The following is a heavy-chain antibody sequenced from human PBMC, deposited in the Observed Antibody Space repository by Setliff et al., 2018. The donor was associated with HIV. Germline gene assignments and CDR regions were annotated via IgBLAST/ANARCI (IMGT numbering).Heavy chain of an antibody. CDR3: ARGLVVVTDSDYDTNYYYYYYMDV. J-gene: IGHJ6*03. Sequence: SETLSLTCTVSGGSISNYYWSWFRQPPGKGLEWIGYIYTSGSTDYNPSLKSRVTISIDTSKNQLSLKLSSVTAADTAVYYCARGLVVVTDSDYDTNYYYYYYMDVWGKGTTVTVSS. V-gene: IGHV4-4*08. CDR1: GGSISNYY. D-gene: IGHD5-12*01. CDR2: IYTSGST.